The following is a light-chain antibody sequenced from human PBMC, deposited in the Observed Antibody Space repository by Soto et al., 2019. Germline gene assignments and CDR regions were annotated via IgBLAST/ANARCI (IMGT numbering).Light chain of an antibody. J-gene: IGLJ2*01. V-gene: IGLV2-14*01. Sequence: QSALTQPASVSGSPGQSITISCTGTSSDVGYYKYVSWYQQHPGKAPQLMIYEVSNRPSGVSNRFSGSKSGNTASLTISCLQAEDEADYYCSSYTSSSTVVFGGGTKLTVL. CDR3: SSYTSSSTVV. CDR2: EVS. CDR1: SSDVGYYKY.